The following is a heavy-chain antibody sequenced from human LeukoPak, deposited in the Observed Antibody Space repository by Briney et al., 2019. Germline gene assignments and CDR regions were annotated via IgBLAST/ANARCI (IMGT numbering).Heavy chain of an antibody. CDR3: ARAYYDDSGYYYFDF. CDR1: GGSISSYY. Sequence: SETLSLTCTVSGGSISSYYWSWIRQPPGKGLEWIGYIYYSGSTNYNPSLKSRVTISVDTSKNQFSLNLSSVTAADTALYYCARAYYDDSGYYYFDFWGQGTLVTVSS. D-gene: IGHD3-22*01. J-gene: IGHJ4*02. CDR2: IYYSGST. V-gene: IGHV4-59*01.